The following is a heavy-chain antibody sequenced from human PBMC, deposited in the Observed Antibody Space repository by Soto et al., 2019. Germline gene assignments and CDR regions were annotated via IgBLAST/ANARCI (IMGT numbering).Heavy chain of an antibody. Sequence: QVQLEESGPGLVKPSQTLSLTCTVSGGSLSSAGYYWSWIRQHPGKGLEWVGYIAYSGPTSYSPALQSRVAISTDTSKNQFSLKLTSMGAADTALYFCARDVTYTGYDGRPYHWFDPWSQGTLVTVSS. CDR1: GGSLSSAGYY. J-gene: IGHJ5*02. V-gene: IGHV4-31*03. D-gene: IGHD5-12*01. CDR3: ARDVTYTGYDGRPYHWFDP. CDR2: IAYSGPT.